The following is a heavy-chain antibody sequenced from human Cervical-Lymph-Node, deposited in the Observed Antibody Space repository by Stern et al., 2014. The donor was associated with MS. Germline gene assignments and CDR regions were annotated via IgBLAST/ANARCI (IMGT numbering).Heavy chain of an antibody. D-gene: IGHD4-17*01. V-gene: IGHV1-69*01. J-gene: IGHJ4*02. CDR2: IIPMFGAT. CDR3: ARLPQLVDHRDYW. Sequence: QVKLQQSGAEVKKAGSSVKVSCKASGGTFSRYAVSWVRQAPGQGLEWKGEIIPMFGATNYAQKFQGRVTITADESTNPAYMEVSSLRSDDTAIYYCARLPQLVDHRDYWWGQGSLVTVSS. CDR1: GGTFSRYA.